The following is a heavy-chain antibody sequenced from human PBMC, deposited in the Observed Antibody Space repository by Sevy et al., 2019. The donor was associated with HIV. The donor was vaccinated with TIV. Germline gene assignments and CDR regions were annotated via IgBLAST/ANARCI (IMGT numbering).Heavy chain of an antibody. CDR1: GFTFSSHA. V-gene: IGHV3-23*01. D-gene: IGHD2-15*01. Sequence: GESLKISCAASGFTFSSHAMSWVRQAPGKGLEWVSAISGSGGSTYYADSVKGRFTISRDNSKNTLYLQMNSLRAEDTAVYYCAKAAGYCSGGSCYFRWFDPWGQGTLVTVSS. CDR3: AKAAGYCSGGSCYFRWFDP. J-gene: IGHJ5*02. CDR2: ISGSGGST.